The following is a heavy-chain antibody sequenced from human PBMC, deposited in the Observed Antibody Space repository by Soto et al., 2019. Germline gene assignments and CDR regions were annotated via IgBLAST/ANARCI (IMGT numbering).Heavy chain of an antibody. J-gene: IGHJ6*02. V-gene: IGHV3-9*01. Sequence: GGSRRLSWPVSGFTFDYNGMHWVRPATEKGLEWVSGINLKSDIGYADSVKGRFTISRENSKNTLYLQMNSLRAEDTAVYYCAKGTAAARRYYYYYGMDVWAQATPVTVSS. CDR2: INLKSDI. D-gene: IGHD6-13*01. CDR3: AKGTAAARRYYYYYGMDV. CDR1: GFTFDYNG.